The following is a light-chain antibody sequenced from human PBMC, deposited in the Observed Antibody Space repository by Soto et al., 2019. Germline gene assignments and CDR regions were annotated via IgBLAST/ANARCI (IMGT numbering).Light chain of an antibody. J-gene: IGKJ4*01. CDR2: KAS. CDR3: QQYNSYSPLT. V-gene: IGKV1-5*03. CDR1: QSISSR. Sequence: DIQMTQSPSTLSASVGDRVTITCRASQSISSRLAWYQQKPGKAPKLLIYKASSLESGVQSRFSGSGSGTEFTLTISSLQPDDFATYYCQQYNSYSPLTFGGGTKVEI.